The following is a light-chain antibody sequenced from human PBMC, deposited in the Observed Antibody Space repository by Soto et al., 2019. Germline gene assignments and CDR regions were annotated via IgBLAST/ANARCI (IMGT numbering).Light chain of an antibody. Sequence: QSVLTQPPSVSAAPGQKVSISCSGSSSNIGKNFVSWYQQLPGTAPKLLIYDNNKRPSGIPDRFSGSRSGTSATLDITGLQTGDEADYYCGTWDNSLSVYVFGTGTKLTVL. J-gene: IGLJ1*01. CDR1: SSNIGKNF. V-gene: IGLV1-51*01. CDR2: DNN. CDR3: GTWDNSLSVYV.